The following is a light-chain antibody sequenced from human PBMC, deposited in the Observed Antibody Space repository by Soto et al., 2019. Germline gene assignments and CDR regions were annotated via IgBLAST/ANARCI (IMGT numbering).Light chain of an antibody. CDR2: DVS. CDR3: SSYSSSSTLMI. J-gene: IGLJ2*01. V-gene: IGLV2-14*03. Sequence: QSALAQAASVSGSPGQSITISCTGTTSDIGAYNYVSWYQHHPGKAPKVMIYDVSNRPSGVSIRFSGSKSGTTASLTISGLRAEDEADYYCSSYSSSSTLMIFGGWTKLTVL. CDR1: TSDIGAYNY.